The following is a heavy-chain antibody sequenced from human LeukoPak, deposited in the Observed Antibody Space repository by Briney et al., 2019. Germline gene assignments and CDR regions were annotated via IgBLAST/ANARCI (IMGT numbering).Heavy chain of an antibody. V-gene: IGHV3-13*01. CDR2: IGTVGDT. Sequence: PGGSLRLSCAASGFTFSSYDMHWVRQATGKGLEWVSGIGTVGDTYYPGSVKGRFTISRENAKNSLYLQMNRLRVEDTAVYYCARDFGMVRGVIHYYAMDVWGQGTTVTVSS. CDR1: GFTFSSYD. CDR3: ARDFGMVRGVIHYYAMDV. J-gene: IGHJ6*02. D-gene: IGHD3-10*01.